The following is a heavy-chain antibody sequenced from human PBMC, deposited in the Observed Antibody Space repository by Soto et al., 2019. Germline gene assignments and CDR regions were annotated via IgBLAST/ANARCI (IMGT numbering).Heavy chain of an antibody. D-gene: IGHD3-10*01. CDR3: ARVIYGSGSRYYYYGMDV. CDR1: GGSISSYY. CDR2: IYHSGST. V-gene: IGHV4-59*12. Sequence: SETLSLTCTVSGGSISSYYWSWIRQPPGKGLEWIGEIYHSGSTNYNPSLKSRVTISVDKSKNQFSLKLSSVTAADTAVYYCARVIYGSGSRYYYYGMDVWGQGTTVTVSS. J-gene: IGHJ6*02.